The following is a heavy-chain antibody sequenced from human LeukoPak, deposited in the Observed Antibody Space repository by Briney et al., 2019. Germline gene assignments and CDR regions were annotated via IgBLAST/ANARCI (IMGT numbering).Heavy chain of an antibody. CDR1: GFTFSNVW. Sequence: PGGSLRLSCAASGFTFSNVWMSWVRQAPGKGLEWVGRIKRKSDGGTPDYAAPMKGRFTISRDDSINTLYLQMNSLKTDDTAVYHCVTGGHYFGTWGQGTLVTVSP. CDR2: IKRKSDGGTP. V-gene: IGHV3-15*01. D-gene: IGHD3-10*01. CDR3: VTGGHYFGT. J-gene: IGHJ5*02.